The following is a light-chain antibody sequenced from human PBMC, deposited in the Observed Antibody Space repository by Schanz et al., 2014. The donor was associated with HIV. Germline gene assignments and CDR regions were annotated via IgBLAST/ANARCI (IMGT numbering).Light chain of an antibody. V-gene: IGLV2-8*01. J-gene: IGLJ1*01. CDR2: ALN. Sequence: QSALTQPPSASGSPGQSVAISCTGASSEIGVSWYQQYPGNAPKLMIFALNRRTSGVPDRFSGSKSDNTASLTISGLQADDEADYYCCSYADGGTYVFGTGTKLTVL. CDR3: CSYADGGTYV. CDR1: SSEIG.